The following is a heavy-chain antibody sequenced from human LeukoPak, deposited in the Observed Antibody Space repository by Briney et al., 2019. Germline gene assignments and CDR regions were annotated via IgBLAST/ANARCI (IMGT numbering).Heavy chain of an antibody. V-gene: IGHV4-59*01. CDR1: GVSISSYY. CDR3: ARVSGYDWESFYDY. J-gene: IGHJ4*02. Sequence: PSETLSLTCTVSGVSISSYYWSWIRQPPGKGLEWIGYIYYSGSTNYNPSLKSRVTISVDTSKNQFSLKLSSVTAADTAMYYCARVSGYDWESFYDYWGQGSLVTVSS. CDR2: IYYSGST. D-gene: IGHD5-12*01.